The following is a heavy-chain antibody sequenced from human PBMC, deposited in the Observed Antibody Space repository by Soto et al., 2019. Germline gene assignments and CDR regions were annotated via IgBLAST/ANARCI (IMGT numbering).Heavy chain of an antibody. Sequence: QVQLQQWGAGLLKPSETLSLTCAVYGGYFSGYYWSWIRQPPGKGLEWIGEINHSGSTNYNPSLKSRVTISVDTSKNQFSLKLSSVTAADTAVYYCARSVAGDNWFDPWGQGTLVTVSS. CDR1: GGYFSGYY. CDR3: ARSVAGDNWFDP. D-gene: IGHD6-19*01. V-gene: IGHV4-34*01. J-gene: IGHJ5*02. CDR2: INHSGST.